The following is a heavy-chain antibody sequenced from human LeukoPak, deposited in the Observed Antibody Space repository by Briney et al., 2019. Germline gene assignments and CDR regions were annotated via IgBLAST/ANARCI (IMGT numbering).Heavy chain of an antibody. J-gene: IGHJ4*02. CDR2: IWYDGSNK. D-gene: IGHD1-26*01. V-gene: IGHV3-33*08. CDR3: ARDRGSYWDGGNDY. CDR1: GFTFSSYG. Sequence: GGSLRLSCAASGFTFSSYGMHWVRQAPGKGLEWVAVIWYDGSNKYYADSVKGRFTISRGNSKNTLYLQMNSLRAEDTAVYYCARDRGSYWDGGNDYWGQGTLVTVSS.